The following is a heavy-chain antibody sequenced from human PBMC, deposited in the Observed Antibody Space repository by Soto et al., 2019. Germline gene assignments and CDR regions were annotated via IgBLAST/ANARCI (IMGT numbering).Heavy chain of an antibody. J-gene: IGHJ4*02. D-gene: IGHD5-18*01. CDR2: IYYSGST. CDR3: ARDGNSYGYSY. V-gene: IGHV4-59*12. Sequence: PSETLSLTCTVSGGSISSYYWSWIRQPTGKGLEWIGYIYYSGSTKYNPSLKSRVTISVDTSKNQFSLKLSSVTAADTAVYYCARDGNSYGYSYWGQGTLVTVSS. CDR1: GGSISSYY.